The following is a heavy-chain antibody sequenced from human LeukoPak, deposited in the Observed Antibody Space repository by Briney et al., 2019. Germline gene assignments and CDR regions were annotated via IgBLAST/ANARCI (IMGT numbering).Heavy chain of an antibody. CDR1: GGTFSSYA. Sequence: GASVKVSCKASGGTFSSYAISWVRQAPGQGLEWMGGIIPIFGTANYAQKFQGRVTITADKSTSTAYMELSSLRSEDTAVYYCARAHLGNIVVVVAASWFDPWGQGTLVTVSS. J-gene: IGHJ5*02. CDR3: ARAHLGNIVVVVAASWFDP. D-gene: IGHD2-15*01. CDR2: IIPIFGTA. V-gene: IGHV1-69*06.